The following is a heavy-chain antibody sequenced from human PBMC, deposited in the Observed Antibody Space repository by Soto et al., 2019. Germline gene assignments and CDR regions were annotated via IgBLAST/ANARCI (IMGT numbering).Heavy chain of an antibody. J-gene: IGHJ3*02. Sequence: GGSLRLSCTASGFTFGDYAMSWVRQAPGKGLEWVGFIRSKAYGGTTEYAASVKGRFTISRDDSKSIAYLQMNSLKTEDTAVYYCTRDRIRGGTGAFDIWGQGTMVTVSS. V-gene: IGHV3-49*04. CDR3: TRDRIRGGTGAFDI. CDR1: GFTFGDYA. CDR2: IRSKAYGGTT. D-gene: IGHD3-10*01.